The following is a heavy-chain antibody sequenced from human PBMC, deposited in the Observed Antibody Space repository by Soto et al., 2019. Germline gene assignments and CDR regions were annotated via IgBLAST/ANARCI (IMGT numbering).Heavy chain of an antibody. Sequence: QVQLVESGGGVVQPGRSLRLSCAASGFTFSSYAMHWVRQAPGKGLEWVAVISYDGSNKYYADSVKGRFTISRDNSKNMLYLQMNSLRAEDTAVYYCARDLYDILTLDYWGQGTLVTVSS. CDR1: GFTFSSYA. V-gene: IGHV3-30-3*01. D-gene: IGHD3-9*01. CDR3: ARDLYDILTLDY. J-gene: IGHJ4*02. CDR2: ISYDGSNK.